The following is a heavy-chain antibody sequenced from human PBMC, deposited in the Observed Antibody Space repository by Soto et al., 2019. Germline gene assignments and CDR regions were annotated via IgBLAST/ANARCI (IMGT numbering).Heavy chain of an antibody. CDR3: AESSLYCSSTSCYAGANPDFDY. J-gene: IGHJ4*02. D-gene: IGHD2-2*01. CDR2: ISGSGGST. Sequence: PGGSLRLSCAASGFTFSSYAMSWVRQAPGKGLEWVSAISGSGGSTYYADSVKGRFTISRDNSKNTLYLQMNSLRAEDTAVYYCAESSLYCSSTSCYAGANPDFDYWGQGTLVTVSS. CDR1: GFTFSSYA. V-gene: IGHV3-23*01.